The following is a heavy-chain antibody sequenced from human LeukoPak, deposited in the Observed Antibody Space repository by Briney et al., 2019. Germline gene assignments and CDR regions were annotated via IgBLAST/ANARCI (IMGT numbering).Heavy chain of an antibody. CDR3: ARASLSSYTSGWYGGHFDS. CDR1: RFTFSSYN. CDR2: VSSNAYYI. V-gene: IGHV3-21*06. J-gene: IGHJ4*02. D-gene: IGHD6-19*01. Sequence: GGSLRLSCAASRFTFSSYNMHWVRQAPGKGLEWVSSVSSNAYYIYYADSVKGRFTISRDNTQNSLYLQMNSLRAEDTAVYYCARASLSSYTSGWYGGHFDSWGQGTLVTVSS.